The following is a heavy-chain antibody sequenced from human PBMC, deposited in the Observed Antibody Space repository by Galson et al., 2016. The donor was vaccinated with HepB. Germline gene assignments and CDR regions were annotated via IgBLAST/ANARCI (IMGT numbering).Heavy chain of an antibody. D-gene: IGHD4-23*01. Sequence: SLRLSCAVAGFSVSAHHVGWFRQTPGKGLECASVLYGGGGTYYSDSVRGRFSVSRDNSNNIVYLHMNSLRVDDTAVYYCVGYGGNSVGGRGTLVTVAS. CDR3: VGYGGNSV. J-gene: IGHJ4*02. V-gene: IGHV3-53*01. CDR1: GFSVSAHH. CDR2: LYGGGGT.